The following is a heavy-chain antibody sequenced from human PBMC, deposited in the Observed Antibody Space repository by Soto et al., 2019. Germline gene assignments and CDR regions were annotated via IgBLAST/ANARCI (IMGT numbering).Heavy chain of an antibody. J-gene: IGHJ4*02. D-gene: IGHD3-22*01. V-gene: IGHV3-23*01. CDR3: AKSLPDTSGYYTYYFAN. CDR2: MTASGDST. Sequence: PGGSLRLSCAASGFNLSNYAMNWVRQAPGKGLEWVSVMTASGDSTYYADSVKGRFTISRDTSRNTLFLQMNSLRAADTAIYYCAKSLPDTSGYYTYYFANWGQGTLVTVSS. CDR1: GFNLSNYA.